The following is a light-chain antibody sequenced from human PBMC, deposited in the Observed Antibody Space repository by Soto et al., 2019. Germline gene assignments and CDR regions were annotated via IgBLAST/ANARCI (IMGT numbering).Light chain of an antibody. CDR1: SSDVGGYNY. CDR2: EVS. J-gene: IGLJ2*01. Sequence: QSVLTQPASVSGSPGQSITISCTGSSSDVGGYNYVSWYQQHPGKAPKLMIYEVSNRPSGVSNRFSGSKFGNTASLIISGLQAEDEADYYCSSYASSGTSVVFGGGTKLTVL. CDR3: SSYASSGTSVV. V-gene: IGLV2-14*01.